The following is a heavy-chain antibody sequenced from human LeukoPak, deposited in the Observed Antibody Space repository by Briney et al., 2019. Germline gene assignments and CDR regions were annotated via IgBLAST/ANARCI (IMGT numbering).Heavy chain of an antibody. CDR3: ARVWDYGDYRWLGAFDI. V-gene: IGHV4-31*03. CDR2: IYYSGST. Sequence: PSETLSLTCTVSGGSISSGGYYWSWIRQHPGKGLEWIGYIYYSGSTYYNPSLKSRVTISVDTSKNQFSLKLSSVTAADTAVYYCARVWDYGDYRWLGAFDIWGQGTMVTVSS. J-gene: IGHJ3*02. D-gene: IGHD4-17*01. CDR1: GGSISSGGYY.